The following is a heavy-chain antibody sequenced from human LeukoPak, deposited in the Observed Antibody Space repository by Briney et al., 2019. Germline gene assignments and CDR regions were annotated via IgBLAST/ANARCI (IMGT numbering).Heavy chain of an antibody. CDR2: IYYSGST. V-gene: IGHV4-59*01. D-gene: IGHD3-22*01. Sequence: PSETLPLTCTVSGGSISSYYWSWIRQPPGKGLEWIGYIYYSGSTNYNPSLKSRVTISVDTSKNQFSLKLSSVTAADTAVYYCARVRVIEYYYDSSGYFDYWGQGTLVTVSS. CDR3: ARVRVIEYYYDSSGYFDY. J-gene: IGHJ4*02. CDR1: GGSISSYY.